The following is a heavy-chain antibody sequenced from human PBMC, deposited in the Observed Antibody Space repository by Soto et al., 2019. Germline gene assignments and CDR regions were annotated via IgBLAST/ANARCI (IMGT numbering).Heavy chain of an antibody. CDR3: ACGNISSLFGAQTDY. V-gene: IGHV1-8*01. CDR1: GYTFTSYD. J-gene: IGHJ4*02. D-gene: IGHD3-16*01. Sequence: ASVKVSCKASGYTFTSYDINWVRQATGQGLEWMGWMSPNSGNTGYAQKFQGRVTMTRNTSISTAYMELSSLRSEDTAVYYCACGNISSLFGAQTDYWGQGTLVTVSS. CDR2: MSPNSGNT.